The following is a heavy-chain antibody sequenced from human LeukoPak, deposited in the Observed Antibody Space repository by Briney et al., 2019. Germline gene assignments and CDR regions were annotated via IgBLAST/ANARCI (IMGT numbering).Heavy chain of an antibody. CDR3: ATYAGRYSKYFQH. J-gene: IGHJ1*01. D-gene: IGHD3-10*01. V-gene: IGHV5-51*01. Sequence: GGSLRLSCKGSGYRFSNYWIAWVRQMPGKGLEWMGIIFPDDSDTRYSPSFQGQVTISADKSISTAYLQWSSLKASDTAMYFCATYAGRYSKYFQHWGQGTLVTVSP. CDR2: IFPDDSDT. CDR1: GYRFSNYW.